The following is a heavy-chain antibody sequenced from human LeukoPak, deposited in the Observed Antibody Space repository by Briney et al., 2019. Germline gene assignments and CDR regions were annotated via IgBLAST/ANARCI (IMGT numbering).Heavy chain of an antibody. D-gene: IGHD4-17*01. CDR3: ARDLDYGPRNWFDP. CDR2: IYTSGST. CDR1: GGSISSGSYY. V-gene: IGHV4-61*02. J-gene: IGHJ5*02. Sequence: SETLSLTGTVSGGSISSGSYYWSWIRQPAGKGLEWIGRIYTSGSTNYNPSLKSRVTVSVDTSKNQFSLKLSSVTAADTAVYYCARDLDYGPRNWFDPWGQGTLVIVSS.